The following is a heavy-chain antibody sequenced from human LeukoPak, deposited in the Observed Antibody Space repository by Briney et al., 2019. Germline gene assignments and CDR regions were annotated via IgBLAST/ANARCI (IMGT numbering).Heavy chain of an antibody. CDR2: INPNSGGT. Sequence: ASVKVSCKASGYTFTGYYMHWVRQAPGQGLEWMGWINPNSGGTNYAQKFQGRVTMTRDTSISTAYMELSRPRSDDTAVYYCARDTQWLVRAPDPWGQGTLVTVSS. J-gene: IGHJ5*02. CDR3: ARDTQWLVRAPDP. V-gene: IGHV1-2*02. D-gene: IGHD6-19*01. CDR1: GYTFTGYY.